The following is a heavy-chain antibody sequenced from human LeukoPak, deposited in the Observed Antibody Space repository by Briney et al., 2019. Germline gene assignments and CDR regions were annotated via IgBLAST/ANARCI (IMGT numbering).Heavy chain of an antibody. CDR3: AREGGPKYYDILTGYYIHWFDP. J-gene: IGHJ5*02. V-gene: IGHV4-39*07. CDR1: GGSISSSSYY. CDR2: FFYSGST. D-gene: IGHD3-9*01. Sequence: SETLSLTCTVSGGSISSSSYYWGWIRQSPGKGLEWIGSFFYSGSTYYNPSLKSRVTISVDTSKNQFSLKLSSVTAADTAVYYCAREGGPKYYDILTGYYIHWFDPWGQGTLVTVSS.